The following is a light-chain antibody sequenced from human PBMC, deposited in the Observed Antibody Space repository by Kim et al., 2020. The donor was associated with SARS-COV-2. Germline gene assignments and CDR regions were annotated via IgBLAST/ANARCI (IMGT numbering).Light chain of an antibody. Sequence: EIQMTQSPSTLSASVGDRVTIACRASQSISSWLVWYQQKPGKAPTLLIYDASGLESGVPSRFSGSGSGTEFTLTTSSLQHDDFAAYYCQQYNSYSPTFGQGTKVEIK. V-gene: IGKV1-5*01. CDR3: QQYNSYSPT. J-gene: IGKJ1*01. CDR1: QSISSW. CDR2: DAS.